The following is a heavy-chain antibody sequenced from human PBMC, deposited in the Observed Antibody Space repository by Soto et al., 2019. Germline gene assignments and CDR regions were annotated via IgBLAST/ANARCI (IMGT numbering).Heavy chain of an antibody. CDR1: GGSFSGYY. J-gene: IGHJ5*02. Sequence: PSETLSLTCAVYGGSFSGYYWSWIRQPPGKGLEWIGEINHSGSTNYNPSLKSRVTISVDTSKTQFSLKLSSVTAADTAVYYCARGTSAGATFISWFDPWGQGTLVTVSS. D-gene: IGHD1-26*01. V-gene: IGHV4-34*01. CDR3: ARGTSAGATFISWFDP. CDR2: INHSGST.